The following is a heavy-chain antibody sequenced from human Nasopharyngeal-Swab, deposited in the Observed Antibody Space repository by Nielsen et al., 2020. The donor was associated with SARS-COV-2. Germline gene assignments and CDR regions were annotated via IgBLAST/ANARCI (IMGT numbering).Heavy chain of an antibody. Sequence: ASVKVSCKASGYTFTTYDISWVRRAPGQGLEWMGWISSYYDNTNYAQKLQGRVTLTTDTSTSTAYMELRSLRSDDTAVHYCARDRRTEGHSFDIWGQGTMVTVSS. CDR2: ISSYYDNT. CDR1: GYTFTTYD. V-gene: IGHV1-18*01. J-gene: IGHJ3*02. CDR3: ARDRRTEGHSFDI.